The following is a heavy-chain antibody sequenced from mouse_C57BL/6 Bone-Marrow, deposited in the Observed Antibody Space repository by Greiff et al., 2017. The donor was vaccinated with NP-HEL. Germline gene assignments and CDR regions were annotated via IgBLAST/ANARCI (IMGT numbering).Heavy chain of an antibody. CDR2: ISYSGST. CDR1: GYSITSGYD. J-gene: IGHJ1*03. D-gene: IGHD1-1*01. CDR3: ARKGRYYYGSSRYFDV. V-gene: IGHV3-1*01. Sequence: ESGPGMVKPSQSLSLTCTVTGYSITSGYDWHWIRHFPGNKLEWMGYISYSGSTNYNPSLKSRISITHDTSKNHFFLKLNSVTTEDTATYYCARKGRYYYGSSRYFDVWGTGTTVTVSS.